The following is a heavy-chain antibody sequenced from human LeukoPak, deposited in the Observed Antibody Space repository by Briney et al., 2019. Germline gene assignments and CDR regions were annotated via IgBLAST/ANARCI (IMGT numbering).Heavy chain of an antibody. Sequence: ASVKVSCKASGYTFTGYYMHWVRQAPGQGLEWMGRINPNSGGTNYAQKFQGRVTITRNTSISTAYMELSSLRSEDTAVYYCARGTPYYDFWSGYSYWGQGTLVTVSS. CDR1: GYTFTGYY. D-gene: IGHD3-3*01. CDR3: ARGTPYYDFWSGYSY. J-gene: IGHJ4*02. V-gene: IGHV1-2*06. CDR2: INPNSGGT.